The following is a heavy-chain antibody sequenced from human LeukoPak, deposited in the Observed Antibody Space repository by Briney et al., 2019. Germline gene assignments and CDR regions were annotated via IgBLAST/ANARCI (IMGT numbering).Heavy chain of an antibody. D-gene: IGHD3-10*01. CDR3: ARAYMVRGVITPNAFDI. CDR2: IIPTFGTA. CDR1: GGTFSSYS. J-gene: IGHJ3*02. Sequence: SVQVSCKASGGTFSSYSISWVRQAPGQGLEWMGGIIPTFGTANYAQKFQGRVTITADKSTSTAYMELSSLRSEDTAVYYCARAYMVRGVITPNAFDIWGQGTMVTVSS. V-gene: IGHV1-69*06.